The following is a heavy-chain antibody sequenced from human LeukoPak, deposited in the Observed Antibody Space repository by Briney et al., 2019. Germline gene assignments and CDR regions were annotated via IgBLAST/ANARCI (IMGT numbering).Heavy chain of an antibody. CDR2: INPSGGST. Sequence: GASVKVSCKASGYTFTSYYMHWVRQAPGQGLEWMGIINPSGGSTSYAQKFQGRVTMTRDTSTSTVYMELSSLKTEDTAVYYCTLYDSSGYSDYWGQGTLVTVSS. CDR1: GYTFTSYY. V-gene: IGHV1-46*01. J-gene: IGHJ4*02. D-gene: IGHD3-22*01. CDR3: TLYDSSGYSDY.